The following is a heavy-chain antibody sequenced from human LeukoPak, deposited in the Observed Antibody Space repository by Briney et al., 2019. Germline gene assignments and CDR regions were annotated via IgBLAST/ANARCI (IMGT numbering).Heavy chain of an antibody. Sequence: ESGPTLVKPTQTLTLTCTFSVFSLSTSGVGVGWIRQTPGKALEWLALIYWDDDKRYSPSLKSRLTITKDTSKNQVVLTMTNMDPVDTATYYCAHSHLLLWFGTNWFDPWGQGTLVTVSS. V-gene: IGHV2-5*02. J-gene: IGHJ5*02. CDR1: VFSLSTSGVG. D-gene: IGHD3-10*01. CDR3: AHSHLLLWFGTNWFDP. CDR2: IYWDDDK.